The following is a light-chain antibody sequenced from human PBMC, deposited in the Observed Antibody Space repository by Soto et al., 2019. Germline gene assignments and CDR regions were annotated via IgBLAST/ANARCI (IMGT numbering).Light chain of an antibody. J-gene: IGKJ1*01. CDR1: QSVSSY. Sequence: EIVLTHSPATLSLSPGERATLSCRASQSVSSYLAWYQQKPGQAPRLLIYDASSRATGIPARFSGSVSGTDFTLTLSSLEPEDFAVYYCQQRSNWPVTFGQGTKVEIK. CDR2: DAS. V-gene: IGKV3-11*01. CDR3: QQRSNWPVT.